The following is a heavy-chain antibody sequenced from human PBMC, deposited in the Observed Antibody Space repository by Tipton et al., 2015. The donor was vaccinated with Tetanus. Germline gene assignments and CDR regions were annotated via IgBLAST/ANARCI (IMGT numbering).Heavy chain of an antibody. Sequence: GLVKPSQTLSVTCTVSGGSISGPYFWNWIRQRPGKGPEWIGYIYYSGSTYYNPSLKSRVTISVDTSKSQFSLNLTSVTAADTAVYYCAMRPKHWLAPRGAPWGQGILVSVSS. D-gene: IGHD6-19*01. CDR3: AMRPKHWLAPRGAP. J-gene: IGHJ5*02. CDR1: GGSISGPYF. CDR2: IYYSGST. V-gene: IGHV4-31*03.